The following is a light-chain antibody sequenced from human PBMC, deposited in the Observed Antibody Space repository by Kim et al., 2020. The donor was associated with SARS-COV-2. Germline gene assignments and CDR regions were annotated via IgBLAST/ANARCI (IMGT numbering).Light chain of an antibody. CDR3: QQYNSWPPIT. Sequence: SPGGRATLSCRASKSVSSNLAWYQQKPGQAPRLLIYGASIRATGIPARFSGSGSGTEFTLTISVLQSEDFAVYYCQQYNSWPPITFGQGTRLEIK. J-gene: IGKJ5*01. CDR2: GAS. CDR1: KSVSSN. V-gene: IGKV3D-15*03.